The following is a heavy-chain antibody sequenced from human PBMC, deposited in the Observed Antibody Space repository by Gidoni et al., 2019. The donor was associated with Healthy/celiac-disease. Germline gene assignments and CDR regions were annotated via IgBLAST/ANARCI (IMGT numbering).Heavy chain of an antibody. CDR3: AREKVGAPMADYFDY. CDR1: GFTFRSYG. V-gene: IGHV3-33*01. J-gene: IGHJ4*02. Sequence: QVQLVESGGGVVQPGRSLRLSCAASGFTFRSYGMHWVRQAPGKGLEGVAVIWYDGSNKYYADSVKGRFTISRDNSKNTLYLQMNSLRAEDTAVYYCAREKVGAPMADYFDYWGQGTLVTVSS. CDR2: IWYDGSNK. D-gene: IGHD1-26*01.